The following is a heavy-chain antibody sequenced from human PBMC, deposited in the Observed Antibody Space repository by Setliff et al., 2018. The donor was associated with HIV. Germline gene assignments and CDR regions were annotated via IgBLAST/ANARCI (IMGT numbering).Heavy chain of an antibody. V-gene: IGHV3-21*01. CDR2: VSSSGSYI. J-gene: IGHJ4*02. Sequence: PGGSLRLSCAASGFTFSSYSMNWVRQAPGKGLEWVSSVSSSGSYIYYADSVKGRFTISRDNSKNSLYLQMHSLRAEDTAVYYCAKKAGETSLVGDQSLDHWGQGTLVTVSS. D-gene: IGHD1-26*01. CDR3: AKKAGETSLVGDQSLDH. CDR1: GFTFSSYS.